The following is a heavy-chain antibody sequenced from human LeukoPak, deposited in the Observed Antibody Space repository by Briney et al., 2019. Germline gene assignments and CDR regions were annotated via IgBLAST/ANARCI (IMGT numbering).Heavy chain of an antibody. D-gene: IGHD3-10*01. J-gene: IGHJ4*02. Sequence: ASVKVSCRASGYSFTSFGIDWVRQAPGQGLEWMGWISSYESRTNLAQKLQGRVTITRDTYASTAYMDLSSLRSEDTAVYYCVRAERSKWFPCAYSGQGTPVSASS. V-gene: IGHV1-18*01. CDR2: ISSYESRT. CDR1: GYSFTSFG. CDR3: VRAERSKWFPCAY.